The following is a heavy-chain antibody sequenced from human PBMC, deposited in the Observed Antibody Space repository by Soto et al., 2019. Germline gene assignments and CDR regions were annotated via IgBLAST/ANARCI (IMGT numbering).Heavy chain of an antibody. CDR3: AKPYCSSTSCYPYYYYYMDV. J-gene: IGHJ6*03. V-gene: IGHV3-23*01. CDR2: ISGSGGST. Sequence: EVQLLESGGGLVQPGGSLRLSCAASGFTFSSDAMSWVRQAPGKGLEWVSAISGSGGSTYYADSVKGRFTISRDNSKNTLYLQTNSLRAEDTAVYYCAKPYCSSTSCYPYYYYYMDVWGKGTTVTVSS. D-gene: IGHD2-2*01. CDR1: GFTFSSDA.